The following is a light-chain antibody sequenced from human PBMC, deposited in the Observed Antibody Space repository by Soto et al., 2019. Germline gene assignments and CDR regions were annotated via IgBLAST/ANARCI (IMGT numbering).Light chain of an antibody. Sequence: DILMTQSPSTLSASVGDRVTITCRASQSISSCLAWYQQKPGKAPKLLIYEASNLESGIPARFSGSGSGTEFTLTISSLQPDDFAVYYCQQYNSCAWTFGQGTKVEI. CDR2: EAS. CDR1: QSISSC. J-gene: IGKJ1*01. CDR3: QQYNSCAWT. V-gene: IGKV1-5*03.